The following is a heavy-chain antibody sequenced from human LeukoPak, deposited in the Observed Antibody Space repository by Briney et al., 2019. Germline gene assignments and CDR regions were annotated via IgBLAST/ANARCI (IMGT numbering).Heavy chain of an antibody. CDR2: IHYSGST. V-gene: IGHV4-59*08. Sequence: SETLSLTCTVSGGSISSYYWSWIRQPPGKGLEWIGYIHYSGSTNYNPSLKGRVTISVDTSKKQFSLKLSSVTAADTAVYYCARLHYYDSSGYYTPTMAFDIWGQGTMVTVSS. CDR3: ARLHYYDSSGYYTPTMAFDI. CDR1: GGSISSYY. J-gene: IGHJ3*02. D-gene: IGHD3-22*01.